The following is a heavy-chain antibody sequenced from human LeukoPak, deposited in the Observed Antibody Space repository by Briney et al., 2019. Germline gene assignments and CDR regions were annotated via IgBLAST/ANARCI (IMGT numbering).Heavy chain of an antibody. Sequence: PSETLSLTCAVYGVSFSGYYWSWIRQPPGKGLEWIGEINHSGSTNYNPSLKSRVTISVDTSKNQFSLKLSSVTAADTAVYYCARGVGSRDYWGQGTLVTVSS. V-gene: IGHV4-34*01. CDR2: INHSGST. J-gene: IGHJ4*02. D-gene: IGHD2-15*01. CDR3: ARGVGSRDY. CDR1: GVSFSGYY.